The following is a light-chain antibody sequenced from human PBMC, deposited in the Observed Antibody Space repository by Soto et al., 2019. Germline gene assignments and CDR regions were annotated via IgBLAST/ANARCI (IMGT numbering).Light chain of an antibody. Sequence: DIQMTQSPSTLSASVGDRVTITCRASQSISSWLAWYQQKPGKAPILLIYKASSLESGVPSRFSGSGSGTEFTLTISSLQPDDFANYYCQQYSSYSRYTFGQGTKLEIK. CDR3: QQYSSYSRYT. V-gene: IGKV1-5*03. CDR2: KAS. J-gene: IGKJ2*01. CDR1: QSISSW.